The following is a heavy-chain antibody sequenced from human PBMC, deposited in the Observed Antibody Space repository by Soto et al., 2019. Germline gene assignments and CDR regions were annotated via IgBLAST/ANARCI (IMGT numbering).Heavy chain of an antibody. J-gene: IGHJ5*02. Sequence: SQTLSLTCAISGDSVSSNSAAWNWIRQSPSRGLEWLGRTYYRSKAYNDYAVSVTRRITITPDTPKNQFSLHLNSVTPEDTAVYYCAVGPAPGVVIWFDPGGQGTLVTAPQ. CDR2: TYYRSKAYN. CDR3: AVGPAPGVVIWFDP. V-gene: IGHV6-1*01. CDR1: GDSVSSNSAA. D-gene: IGHD7-27*01.